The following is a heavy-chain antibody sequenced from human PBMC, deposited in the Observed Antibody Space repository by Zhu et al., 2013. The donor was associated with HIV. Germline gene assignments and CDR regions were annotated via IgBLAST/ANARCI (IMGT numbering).Heavy chain of an antibody. D-gene: IGHD3-22*01. J-gene: IGHJ6*01. Sequence: QVQLVQSGAEVKKPGASVKVSCKASGYTFTSYDINWVRQATGQGLEWMGWMNPNSGNTGYAQKFQGRVTMTRNTSISTAYMELSSLRSEDTAVYYCARGTPDKILVGGYPTYYYYVVTSGRTDDVDRLL. CDR3: ARGTPDKILVGGYPTYYYYVVTS. CDR1: GYTFTSYD. CDR2: MNPNSGNT. V-gene: IGHV1-8*01.